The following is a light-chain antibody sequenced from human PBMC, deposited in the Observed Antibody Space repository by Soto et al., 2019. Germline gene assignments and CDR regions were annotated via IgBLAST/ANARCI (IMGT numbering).Light chain of an antibody. CDR2: GAS. CDR1: QSVDNN. Sequence: EIVMTQSPVTLSASPGESATLSCRASQSVDNNVAWYQQKPGQAPRLLIYGASNRATCIPDRFSGSGSGTDFTLTISRLEPEDFAMYFCQQYVSSPQTFGQGTKVDIK. J-gene: IGKJ1*01. CDR3: QQYVSSPQT. V-gene: IGKV3-20*01.